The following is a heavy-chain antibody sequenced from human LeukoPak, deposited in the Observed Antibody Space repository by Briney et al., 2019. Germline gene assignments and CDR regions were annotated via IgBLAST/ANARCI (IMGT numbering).Heavy chain of an antibody. J-gene: IGHJ6*02. V-gene: IGHV1-18*01. Sequence: GASVKVSCKASGYTFTSYGISWVRQAPGQGLEWMGWISAYNGNTNYAQKLQGRVTMTTDTSTSTAYMELRSLRSDDTAVYYCARGDYSKGYYYGMDVWGQGTTVTVSS. D-gene: IGHD4-11*01. CDR1: GYTFTSYG. CDR2: ISAYNGNT. CDR3: ARGDYSKGYYYGMDV.